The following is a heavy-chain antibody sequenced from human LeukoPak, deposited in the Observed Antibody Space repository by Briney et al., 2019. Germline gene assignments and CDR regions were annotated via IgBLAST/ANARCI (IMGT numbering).Heavy chain of an antibody. CDR3: ARVSGAKNYFDY. CDR2: ISYSGGT. D-gene: IGHD6-19*01. Sequence: SETLSLTCAVYGESFSDYYWIWIRQPPGKGLEWFGSISYSGGTAYNPSLKSRVTISVDTSKNQFSLKLSSVTAADTAVYYCARVSGAKNYFDYWGQGTLVTVSS. CDR1: GESFSDYY. J-gene: IGHJ4*02. V-gene: IGHV4-34*01.